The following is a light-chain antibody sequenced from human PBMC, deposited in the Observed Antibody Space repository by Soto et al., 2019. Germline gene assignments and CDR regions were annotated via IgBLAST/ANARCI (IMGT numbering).Light chain of an antibody. CDR3: QQRSNWPPYT. J-gene: IGKJ2*01. V-gene: IGKV3-11*01. Sequence: EIVLTQSPATLSLSPGERATLSCRASQSVSSYFAWYQQKPGQAPRLLIYDASNSATGIPARFSGSWSGTDFTLTISSLEPEYFAVYYCQQRSNWPPYTFGQGTKLEIK. CDR1: QSVSSY. CDR2: DAS.